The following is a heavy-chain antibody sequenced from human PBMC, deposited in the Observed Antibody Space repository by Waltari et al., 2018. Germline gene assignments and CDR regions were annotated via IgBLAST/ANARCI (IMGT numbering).Heavy chain of an antibody. CDR2: SSPIFSTA. Sequence: QVQLVHSGAEVKKPGSSVKVSCKASGGTFSSYAISWVRQAPGQGLEWMGMSSPIFSTANYAQKLQGRVTITADESTGTAYMELSSLRSEDTAVYDCARDSRGRGGGDYWGQGTWSPAPQ. V-gene: IGHV1-69*13. CDR3: ARDSRGRGGGDY. D-gene: IGHD2-2*01. CDR1: GGTFSSYA. J-gene: IGHJ4*02.